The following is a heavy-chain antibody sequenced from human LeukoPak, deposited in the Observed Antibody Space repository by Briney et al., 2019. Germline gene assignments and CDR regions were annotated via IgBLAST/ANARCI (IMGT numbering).Heavy chain of an antibody. CDR2: IYYSGST. Sequence: PSETLSLTCTVSGGSISSSSYYWGWIRQPPGKGLEWIGSIYYSGSTYYNPSLKSRVTISVDTSKNQFSLKLSSVTAADTAVYYCARGLHYYDSSGYAFDIRGQGTMVTVSS. D-gene: IGHD3-22*01. J-gene: IGHJ3*02. CDR3: ARGLHYYDSSGYAFDI. V-gene: IGHV4-39*07. CDR1: GGSISSSSYY.